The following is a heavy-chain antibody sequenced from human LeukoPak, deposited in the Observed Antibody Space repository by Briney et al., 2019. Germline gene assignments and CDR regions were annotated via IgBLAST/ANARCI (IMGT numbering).Heavy chain of an antibody. D-gene: IGHD6-13*01. Sequence: GRSLRLSCAASGFSFSNYGMHWVRQAPGKGLEWVAVISYDGSNKYYADSVKGRFTISRDNSKNTLYLQMNSLRAEDTAVYYCARGDSSSWFKIDYWGQGTLVTVSS. V-gene: IGHV3-30*03. J-gene: IGHJ4*02. CDR2: ISYDGSNK. CDR3: ARGDSSSWFKIDY. CDR1: GFSFSNYG.